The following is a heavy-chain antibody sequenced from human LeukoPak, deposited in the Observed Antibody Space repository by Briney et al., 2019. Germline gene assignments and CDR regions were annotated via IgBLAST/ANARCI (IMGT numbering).Heavy chain of an antibody. V-gene: IGHV4-59*01. D-gene: IGHD1-7*01. CDR1: GDAISSYY. Sequence: SETLSLTCTVSGDAISSYYWSWIRQPPEKGLEWIGYIYYTGSTNYNTSLKSRVTISVDTSKNQFSLKLSSVTAADTAVYYCARGPSSGTGSTSIDYWGQGTLVTVSS. CDR3: ARGPSSGTGSTSIDY. CDR2: IYYTGST. J-gene: IGHJ4*02.